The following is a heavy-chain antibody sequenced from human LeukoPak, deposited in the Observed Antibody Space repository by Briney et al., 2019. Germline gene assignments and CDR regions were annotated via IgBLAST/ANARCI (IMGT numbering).Heavy chain of an antibody. CDR2: ISSSGSTI. Sequence: GGSLRLSCAASGFTFSSYWMSWVRQAPGKGLEWVSYISSSGSTIYYADSLKGRFTISRDNAKNSLYLQMNSLRAEDTAVYYCARDDVPGGIDYWGQGTLVTVSS. J-gene: IGHJ4*02. V-gene: IGHV3-48*04. CDR3: ARDDVPGGIDY. D-gene: IGHD3-16*01. CDR1: GFTFSSYW.